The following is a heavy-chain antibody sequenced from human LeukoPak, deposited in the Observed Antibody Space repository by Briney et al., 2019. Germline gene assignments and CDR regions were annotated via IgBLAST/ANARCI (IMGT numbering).Heavy chain of an antibody. CDR2: IYPGDSDT. D-gene: IGHD1-1*01. CDR3: ARRLTTEETFDY. Sequence: GESLEISRKGSGYSFTTYWIGWVRQLPGKGLEWMGIIYPGDSDTRYSPSFQGQITISADKSINTAYLQWNSLRASDTAMYYCARRLTTEETFDYWGQGTLVTVSS. J-gene: IGHJ4*02. CDR1: GYSFTTYW. V-gene: IGHV5-51*01.